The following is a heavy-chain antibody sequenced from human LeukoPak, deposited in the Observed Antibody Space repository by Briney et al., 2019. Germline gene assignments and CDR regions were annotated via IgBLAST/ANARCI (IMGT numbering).Heavy chain of an antibody. J-gene: IGHJ4*02. V-gene: IGHV3-23*01. CDR2: ISDDFGT. D-gene: IGHD3-22*01. CDR1: GFTFSSYA. Sequence: GGSLRLSCAASGFTFSSYAMSFLRRAPGKGLEWVSAISDDFGTYHADSVKGRFTISRDNSKNTLYLQMNSLRAEDTAVYYCARGTTYYYDSSGYFYDYWGQGTLVTVSS. CDR3: ARGTTYYYDSSGYFYDY.